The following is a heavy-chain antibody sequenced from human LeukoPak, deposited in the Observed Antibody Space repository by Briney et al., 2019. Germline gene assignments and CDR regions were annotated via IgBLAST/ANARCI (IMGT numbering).Heavy chain of an antibody. CDR3: ASLVVVMISDWFDP. CDR1: GFTFSNYG. CDR2: ISYDGSNK. Sequence: PGGSLRLSCAASGFTFSNYGMHWVRQVPGRGLEWVAVISYDGSNKHYTDSAKGRFTISRDKSKNTLYLQMNSLRVEDTAVYYCASLVVVMISDWFDPWGQGTRVTVSS. D-gene: IGHD3-22*01. J-gene: IGHJ5*02. V-gene: IGHV3-30*03.